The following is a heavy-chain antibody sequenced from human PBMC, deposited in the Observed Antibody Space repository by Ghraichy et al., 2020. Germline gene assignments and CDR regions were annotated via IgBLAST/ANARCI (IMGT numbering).Heavy chain of an antibody. Sequence: ASVKVSCKASGYTFTSYGISWVRQAPGQGLEWMGWISAYNGNTNYAQKLQGRVTMTTDTSTSTAYMELRSLRSDDTAVYYCARVVGDCSSTSCSIIEDRYNWFDPWGQGTLVTVSS. J-gene: IGHJ5*02. D-gene: IGHD2-2*01. CDR1: GYTFTSYG. CDR2: ISAYNGNT. CDR3: ARVVGDCSSTSCSIIEDRYNWFDP. V-gene: IGHV1-18*01.